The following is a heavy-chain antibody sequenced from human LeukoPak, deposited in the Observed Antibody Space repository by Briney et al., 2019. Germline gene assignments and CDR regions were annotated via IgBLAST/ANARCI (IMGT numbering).Heavy chain of an antibody. D-gene: IGHD2-15*01. Sequence: GGSLRLSCAASEFTFSSYNMNWVRQAPGKGLEWVSYISSSSNSMYYADSVKGRFTISRDNAKNSLYLQMNSLRVEDTAVYYCARAGRMSRGVDIVRKKETGYYYYLDVWGKGTTVTVSS. CDR1: EFTFSSYN. CDR2: ISSSSNSM. CDR3: ARAGRMSRGVDIVRKKETGYYYYLDV. V-gene: IGHV3-48*04. J-gene: IGHJ6*03.